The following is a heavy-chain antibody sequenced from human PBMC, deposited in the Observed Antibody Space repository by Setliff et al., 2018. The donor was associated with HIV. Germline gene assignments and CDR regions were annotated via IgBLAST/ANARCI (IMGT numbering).Heavy chain of an antibody. CDR2: IYSSGST. J-gene: IGHJ6*03. CDR1: GGSISSHY. Sequence: SETLSLTCTVSGGSISSHYWNWIRQSPGKGLEWIGYIYSSGSTNYKSSLKSRITISVDTSKNQFSLKLTSVTAADTAVYYCARLRVVTIFGVAHQAPGYMDVWGKGTTVTVSS. V-gene: IGHV4-59*08. CDR3: ARLRVVTIFGVAHQAPGYMDV. D-gene: IGHD3-3*01.